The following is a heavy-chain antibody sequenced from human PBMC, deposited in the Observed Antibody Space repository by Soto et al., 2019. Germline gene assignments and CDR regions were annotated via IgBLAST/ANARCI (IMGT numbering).Heavy chain of an antibody. Sequence: ASVKVSCKASGYTFISSDITWMRQAPGQGLEWMGWISAYNGNTNVPQNLQGRVILTTDTSTDTAYMELRSLRSDDTAMYYCARVRSPGHPPYNWFDPWGQGTLVTVSS. V-gene: IGHV1-18*04. CDR3: ARVRSPGHPPYNWFDP. CDR2: ISAYNGNT. J-gene: IGHJ5*02. CDR1: GYTFISSD.